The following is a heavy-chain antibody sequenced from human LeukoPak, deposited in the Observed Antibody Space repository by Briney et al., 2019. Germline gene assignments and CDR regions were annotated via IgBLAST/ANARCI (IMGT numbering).Heavy chain of an antibody. CDR1: EFSVGSNY. V-gene: IGHV3-66*01. CDR2: IYSGGST. CDR3: ARDQNREGGFDP. J-gene: IGHJ5*02. Sequence: GGSLRLSCAASEFSVGSNYMTWVRQAPGKGLEWVSLIYSGGSTYYADSVKGRFTISRDNSKNTLYLQMNSLRAEDTAVYYCARDQNREGGFDPWGQGTLVTVSS. D-gene: IGHD2/OR15-2a*01.